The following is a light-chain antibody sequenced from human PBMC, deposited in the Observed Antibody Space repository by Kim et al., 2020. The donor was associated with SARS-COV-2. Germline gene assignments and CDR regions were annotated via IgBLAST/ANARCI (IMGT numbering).Light chain of an antibody. V-gene: IGLV1-44*01. CDR3: AAWDDRLNGPI. Sequence: SELTQPTSASETPGQRVTIFCSGGPSNIGSNAVSWYQQVPGTAPKLVIYSHNQRPSGVPDRFSGSKSGTSASLAISGLQPEDEADYFCAAWDDRLNGPIFGGGTQLTVL. CDR2: SHN. J-gene: IGLJ2*01. CDR1: PSNIGSNA.